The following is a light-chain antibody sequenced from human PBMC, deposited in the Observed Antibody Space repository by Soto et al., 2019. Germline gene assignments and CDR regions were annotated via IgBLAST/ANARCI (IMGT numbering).Light chain of an antibody. V-gene: IGKV3-20*01. Sequence: ELVLTQSPGTLSLSPGERATLSCRASQSCSNNYLAWYQRKPVQASRLLIYGASSRATGVPDRFSGSGSGTDVTLTVTTLEPEELAVYYCQQNGSYPPTFGQGTRVALK. J-gene: IGKJ1*01. CDR2: GAS. CDR3: QQNGSYPPT. CDR1: QSCSNNY.